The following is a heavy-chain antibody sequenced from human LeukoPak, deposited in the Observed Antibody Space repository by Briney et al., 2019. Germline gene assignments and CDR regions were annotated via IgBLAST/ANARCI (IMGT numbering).Heavy chain of an antibody. Sequence: ASVKVSCKASGYTFTAYYMHWVGQAPGQGLEWMGWINPHNGGTKYAQKFQARVTMTRDTSISTAYMELSSLSSDDTAVYHCVRGPDYGGTIDYWGQGTLVTVSS. CDR2: INPHNGGT. V-gene: IGHV1-2*02. CDR3: VRGPDYGGTIDY. J-gene: IGHJ4*02. CDR1: GYTFTAYY. D-gene: IGHD4-23*01.